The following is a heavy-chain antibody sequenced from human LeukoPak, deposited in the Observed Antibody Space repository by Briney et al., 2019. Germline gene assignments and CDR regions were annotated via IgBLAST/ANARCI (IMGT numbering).Heavy chain of an antibody. CDR2: ISSSSSYI. CDR1: GFTFSSYS. CDR3: ARGRYDFWSGYYPPYYFDY. Sequence: AGGSLRLSCAASGFTFSSYSVNWVRQAPGKGLEWVSSISSSSSYIYYADSVKGRFTISRDNAKNSLYLQMNSLRAEDTAVYYCARGRYDFWSGYYPPYYFDYWGQGTLVTVSS. J-gene: IGHJ4*02. D-gene: IGHD3-3*01. V-gene: IGHV3-21*01.